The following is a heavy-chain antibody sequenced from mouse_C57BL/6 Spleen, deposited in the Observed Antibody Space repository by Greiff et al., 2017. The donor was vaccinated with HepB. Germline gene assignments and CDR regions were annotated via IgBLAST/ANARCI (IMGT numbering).Heavy chain of an antibody. CDR3: ARSLSTMVTTDWFAY. V-gene: IGHV1-81*01. CDR1: GYTFTSYG. D-gene: IGHD2-2*01. Sequence: VHLVESGAELARPGASVKLSCKASGYTFTSYGISWVKQRTGQGLEWIGESYPRSGNTYYNEKFKGKATLTADKSSSTAYMELRSLTSEDSAVYFCARSLSTMVTTDWFAYWGQGTLVTVSA. J-gene: IGHJ3*01. CDR2: SYPRSGNT.